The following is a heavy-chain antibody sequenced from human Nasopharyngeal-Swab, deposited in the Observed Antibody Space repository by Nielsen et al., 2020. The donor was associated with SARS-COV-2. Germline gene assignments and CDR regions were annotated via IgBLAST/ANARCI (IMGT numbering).Heavy chain of an antibody. D-gene: IGHD7-27*01. CDR2: ITSSSSTR. V-gene: IGHV3-48*02. Sequence: GESLKISCAASGFAFTDYSMDWVRQAPGKGLEWVSYITSSSSTRYYADSVKGRFTVSRDNAKNSLYLQMSSLRDEDTAVYYCAREYGTNWQHHFDYWGQGIPVTVSS. J-gene: IGHJ4*02. CDR1: GFAFTDYS. CDR3: AREYGTNWQHHFDY.